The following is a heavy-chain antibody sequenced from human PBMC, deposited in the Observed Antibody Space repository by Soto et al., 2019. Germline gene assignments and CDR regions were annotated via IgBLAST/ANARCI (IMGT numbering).Heavy chain of an antibody. J-gene: IGHJ3*02. CDR3: XXXTAVMIAEVAFDI. CDR2: IYYSGST. Sequence: QLQLQESGPGLVKPSETLSLTCTVSGGSISSDTHXXGWIRQXPGKGLEWIGSIYYSGSTYYNPSLXXXVXXXVXXXXXXXXXXXXXXXXXXXXXXXXXXXTAVMIAEVAFDIWGQGTMVTVSS. V-gene: IGHV4-39*01. CDR1: GGSISSDTHX. D-gene: IGHD2-21*01.